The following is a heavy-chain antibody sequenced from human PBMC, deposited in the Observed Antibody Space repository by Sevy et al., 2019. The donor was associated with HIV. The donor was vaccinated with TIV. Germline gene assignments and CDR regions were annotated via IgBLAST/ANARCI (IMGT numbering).Heavy chain of an antibody. D-gene: IGHD6-19*01. CDR3: LGSSSGWTPFAFDY. Sequence: SETLSLTCAVYGGSFSGYYWSWIRQPPGKGLEWIGEINHSGSTNYNPSLKSRVTISVDTSKNQFSLKLSSVTAADTAVYYCLGSSSGWTPFAFDYWGQGTLVTVSS. V-gene: IGHV4-34*01. CDR1: GGSFSGYY. J-gene: IGHJ4*02. CDR2: INHSGST.